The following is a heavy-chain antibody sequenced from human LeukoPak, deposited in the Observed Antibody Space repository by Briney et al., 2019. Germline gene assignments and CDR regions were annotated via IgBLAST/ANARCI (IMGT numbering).Heavy chain of an antibody. CDR2: INPSGGST. D-gene: IGHD1-26*01. V-gene: IGHV1-46*01. CDR1: GYTFTSYY. J-gene: IGHJ5*02. Sequence: ASVKVSCKASGYTFTSYYMHRVRQAPGQGLEWMGIINPSGGSTSYAQKFQGRATMTRDTSTSTVYMELSSLRSEDTAVYYCARDPALGGSPGTNWFDPWGQGTLVTVSS. CDR3: ARDPALGGSPGTNWFDP.